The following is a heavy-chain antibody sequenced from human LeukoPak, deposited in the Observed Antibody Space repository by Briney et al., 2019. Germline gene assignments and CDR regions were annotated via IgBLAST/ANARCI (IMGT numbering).Heavy chain of an antibody. CDR3: ASYGDYEYYFDY. CDR2: IYYSRST. J-gene: IGHJ4*02. D-gene: IGHD4-17*01. CDR1: GGSISSYY. V-gene: IGHV4-59*01. Sequence: SETLSLTCTVSGGSISSYYWSWIRQPPGKGLEWIGYIYYSRSTNYNPSLKSRVTISVDTSKNQFSLKLSSVTAADTAVYYCASYGDYEYYFDYWGQGTLVTVSS.